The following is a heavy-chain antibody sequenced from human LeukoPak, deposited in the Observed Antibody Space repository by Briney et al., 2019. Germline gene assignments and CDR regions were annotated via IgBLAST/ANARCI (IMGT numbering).Heavy chain of an antibody. Sequence: GGSLRLSCAASGFTFSTYNMNWVRQAPGKGLEWVSYISSGSSTIYYADSAKGRFTISRDNAKNSLYLQMNSLRAEDTAVYYCARSESSSWYRFDPWGQGTLVTVSS. V-gene: IGHV3-48*01. CDR1: GFTFSTYN. D-gene: IGHD6-13*01. CDR2: ISSGSSTI. CDR3: ARSESSSWYRFDP. J-gene: IGHJ5*02.